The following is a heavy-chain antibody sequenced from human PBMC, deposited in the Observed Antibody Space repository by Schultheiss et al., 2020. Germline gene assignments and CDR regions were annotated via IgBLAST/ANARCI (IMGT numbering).Heavy chain of an antibody. CDR1: GFIFSRYT. CDR2: ITSGSDIL. Sequence: GESLKISCAASGFIFSRYTMNWIRQAPGKGLEWVAYITSGSDILYYADSVKGRFTISRDNSKNTLYLQMNSLRAEDTAVYYCARDKELGDAFDIWGQGTMVTVS. D-gene: IGHD3-10*01. CDR3: ARDKELGDAFDI. V-gene: IGHV3-48*01. J-gene: IGHJ3*02.